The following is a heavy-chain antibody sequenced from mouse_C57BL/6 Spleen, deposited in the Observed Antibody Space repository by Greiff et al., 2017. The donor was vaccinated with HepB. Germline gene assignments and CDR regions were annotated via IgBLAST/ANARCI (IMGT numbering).Heavy chain of an antibody. CDR2: IYPGGGYT. CDR1: GYTFTNYW. CDR3: ARRWGYAMDY. D-gene: IGHD2-3*01. Sequence: VQLQQSGAELVRPGPSVKMSCKASGYTFTNYWIGWAKQRPGHGLEWIGDIYPGGGYTNYNEKFKGKATLTADKSSSTAYMQFSSLTSEDSAIYYCARRWGYAMDYWGQGTSVTVSS. J-gene: IGHJ4*01. V-gene: IGHV1-63*01.